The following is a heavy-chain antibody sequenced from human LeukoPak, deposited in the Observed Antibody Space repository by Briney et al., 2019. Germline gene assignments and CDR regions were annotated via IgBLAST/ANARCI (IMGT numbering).Heavy chain of an antibody. Sequence: GESLRLSCAASGFTFSSHSMNWVRQAPGKGLEWVSSISSSSSYIYYADSVKGRFTISRDNAKKSLNLQMNSLRAEDTAVYSCVRGRHNYGYDFDYWGQGTLVTVSS. J-gene: IGHJ4*02. CDR1: GFTFSSHS. D-gene: IGHD3-16*01. V-gene: IGHV3-21*01. CDR3: VRGRHNYGYDFDY. CDR2: ISSSSSYI.